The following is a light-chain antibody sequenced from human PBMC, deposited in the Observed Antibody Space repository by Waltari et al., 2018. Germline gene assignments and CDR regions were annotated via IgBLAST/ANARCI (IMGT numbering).Light chain of an antibody. CDR2: AAS. CDR1: QGITNY. J-gene: IGKJ1*01. V-gene: IGKV1-9*01. CDR3: QQLNSYRT. Sequence: DIQLTQSPSFLSASVGDRVTTTCRASQGITNYLAWYQQKPGKAPELLIYAASSLQSGVPSRFSGSGAGTEFTLTISGLQPEDFATYYCQQLNSYRTFGQGTKVDIK.